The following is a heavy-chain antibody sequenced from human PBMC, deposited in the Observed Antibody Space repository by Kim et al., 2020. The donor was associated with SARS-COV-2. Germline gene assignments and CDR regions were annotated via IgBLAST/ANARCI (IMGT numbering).Heavy chain of an antibody. CDR2: ISSDGSTK. Sequence: GGSLRLSCAASGFTFSSYAMHWVRQAPGKGLEWVAVISSDGSTKYYADSVKGRFTISRDNSKNTLYLHMTSLRAEDTAVYYCARDQGSQAFDYWGQGTLV. V-gene: IGHV3-30-3*01. CDR3: ARDQGSQAFDY. CDR1: GFTFSSYA. D-gene: IGHD6-13*01. J-gene: IGHJ4*02.